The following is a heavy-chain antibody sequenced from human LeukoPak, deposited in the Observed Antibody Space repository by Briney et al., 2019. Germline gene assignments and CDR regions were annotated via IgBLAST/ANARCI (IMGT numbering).Heavy chain of an antibody. Sequence: GRSLRLSCAASGLTFSSYGMHWVRQAPGKGLEWVAVISYDGSNKYYADSVKGRFTISRDNSKNTLYLQMNSLRAEDTAVYYCAKDMGDVVVPAAIGYWGQGTLVTVSS. V-gene: IGHV3-30*18. CDR1: GLTFSSYG. D-gene: IGHD2-2*01. J-gene: IGHJ4*02. CDR3: AKDMGDVVVPAAIGY. CDR2: ISYDGSNK.